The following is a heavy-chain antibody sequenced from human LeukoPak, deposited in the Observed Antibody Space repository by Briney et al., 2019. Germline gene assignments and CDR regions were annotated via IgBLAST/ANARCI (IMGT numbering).Heavy chain of an antibody. D-gene: IGHD6-19*01. V-gene: IGHV3-23*01. CDR2: ISGNGGST. Sequence: PGGSLRLSCAASGFTFSSYAMSWVRQAPGKGLEWVSVISGNGGSTYHADSVKGRFTISRDNLKNTLYVQMNSLRAEDTAVYYCAKANSGWYFDPFDYWGQGTLVTASS. J-gene: IGHJ4*02. CDR3: AKANSGWYFDPFDY. CDR1: GFTFSSYA.